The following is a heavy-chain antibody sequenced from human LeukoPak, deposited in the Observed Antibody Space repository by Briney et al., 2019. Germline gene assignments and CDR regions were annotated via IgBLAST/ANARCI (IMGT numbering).Heavy chain of an antibody. CDR3: ARGTSISSHPPCDY. V-gene: IGHV3-30*02. Sequence: TGGSLRLSCAASGFTFSNYGMHWVRQAPGKGLEWVAFIRYDGSNKYYADSVKGRFTISRDNSKNTLYLQMNSLRAEDTAVYYCARGTSISSHPPCDYWGQGTLVTVSS. CDR1: GFTFSNYG. D-gene: IGHD6-13*01. CDR2: IRYDGSNK. J-gene: IGHJ4*02.